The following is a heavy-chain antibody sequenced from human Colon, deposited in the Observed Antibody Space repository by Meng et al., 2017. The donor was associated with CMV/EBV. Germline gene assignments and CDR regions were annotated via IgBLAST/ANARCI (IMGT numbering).Heavy chain of an antibody. CDR3: SRSPRGNGASF. Sequence: GESLKISCAASGFTFSSCWMTWVRQAPGKGLEWVSSISGSSDYTHYTDLVKGRFTISRDNAQRSVYLQMDSLRVEDTAVYYCSRSPRGNGASFWGQGTLVTVSS. J-gene: IGHJ4*02. D-gene: IGHD2-8*01. CDR2: ISGSSDYT. CDR1: GFTFSSCW. V-gene: IGHV3-21*01.